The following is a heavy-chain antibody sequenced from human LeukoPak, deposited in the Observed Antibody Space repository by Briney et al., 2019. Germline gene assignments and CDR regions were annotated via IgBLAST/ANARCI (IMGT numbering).Heavy chain of an antibody. CDR3: VRDRQIDAFDI. CDR2: ISGSSSSI. Sequence: GGSLRLSCEASGFTFSTYTMHWARQAPGKGLEWVSYISGSSSSIYYADSVKGRFTISRDNAKNSLYLQMNSLRAEDTAVYYCVRDRQIDAFDIWGQGTMVTVSS. V-gene: IGHV3-48*01. J-gene: IGHJ3*02. CDR1: GFTFSTYT.